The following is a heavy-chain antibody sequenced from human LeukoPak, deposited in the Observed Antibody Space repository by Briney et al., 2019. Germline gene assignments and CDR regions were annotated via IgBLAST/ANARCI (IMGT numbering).Heavy chain of an antibody. J-gene: IGHJ6*02. V-gene: IGHV3-33*01. CDR2: IWYDGSKE. Sequence: PGGSLRLSCAASGFTFSSYGMHWVRQAPGKGLEWVALIWYDGSKEYYADSVKGRFTISRDTSKNTLHLQMNSLRAEDTAVYYCARDRTDSSGWYYYYGMDVWGQGTTVTVSS. CDR1: GFTFSSYG. CDR3: ARDRTDSSGWYYYYGMDV. D-gene: IGHD6-19*01.